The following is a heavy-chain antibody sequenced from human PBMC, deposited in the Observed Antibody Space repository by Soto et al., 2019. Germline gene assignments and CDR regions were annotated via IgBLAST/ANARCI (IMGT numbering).Heavy chain of an antibody. CDR2: IYYSGST. V-gene: IGHV4-31*03. D-gene: IGHD2-15*01. CDR1: GGSISSGGYY. Sequence: LSLTCTVSGGSISSGGYYWSWMRQHPGKGLEWIGYIYYSGSTYYNPSLKSRVTISVDTSKNQFSLKLSSVTAADTAVYYCARYCSGGSCYSGYFDYWGQGTLVTVSS. J-gene: IGHJ4*02. CDR3: ARYCSGGSCYSGYFDY.